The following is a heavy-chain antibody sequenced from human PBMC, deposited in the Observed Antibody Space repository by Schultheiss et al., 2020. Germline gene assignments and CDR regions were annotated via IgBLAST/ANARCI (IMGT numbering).Heavy chain of an antibody. CDR2: ISTYNGNT. D-gene: IGHD3-22*01. CDR1: GYTFTSYG. Sequence: ASVKVSCKASGYTFTSYGISWVRQAPGQGLEWVGWISTYNGNTNYAQKVQGRVSMTTDTSTSTAYMELSSLRSEDTAVYYCARDFRRITMIVVVHYGMDVWGQGTTVTVSS. J-gene: IGHJ6*02. V-gene: IGHV1-18*01. CDR3: ARDFRRITMIVVVHYGMDV.